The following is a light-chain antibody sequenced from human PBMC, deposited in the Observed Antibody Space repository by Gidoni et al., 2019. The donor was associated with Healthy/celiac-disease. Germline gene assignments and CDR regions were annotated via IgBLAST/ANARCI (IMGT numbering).Light chain of an antibody. CDR3: AAWDDSLNGVV. Sequence: QSVLTQPPPASGTPGQRVHISCSGSSSNIGSNTVNWYQQPPGTAPKLLIYSNNQRPSGVPDRFSGSKSGTSASLAISGLQSEDEADYYCAAWDDSLNGVVFGGGTKLTVL. V-gene: IGLV1-44*01. J-gene: IGLJ2*01. CDR2: SNN. CDR1: SSNIGSNT.